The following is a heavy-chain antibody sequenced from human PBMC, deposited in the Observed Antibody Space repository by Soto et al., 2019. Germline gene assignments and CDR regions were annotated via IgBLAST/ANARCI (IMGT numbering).Heavy chain of an antibody. CDR1: GGTFSSYA. D-gene: IGHD3-22*01. CDR2: IIPIFGTA. Sequence: SVNVSCKASGGTFSSYAISWVRQAPGQGLEWMGGIIPIFGTANYAQKFQGRVTITADKSTSTAYMELSSLRSEDTAVYYCARAGRWKWLMLVYYYGMDVWGQGTTVTVSS. V-gene: IGHV1-69*06. CDR3: ARAGRWKWLMLVYYYGMDV. J-gene: IGHJ6*02.